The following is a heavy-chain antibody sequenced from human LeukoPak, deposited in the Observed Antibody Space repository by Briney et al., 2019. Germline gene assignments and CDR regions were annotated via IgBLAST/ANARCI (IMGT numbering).Heavy chain of an antibody. J-gene: IGHJ5*01. CDR3: ARDPFYCSGGNCYENWFDS. CDR2: INPNSGGT. CDR1: GYTFASYG. D-gene: IGHD2-15*01. Sequence: ASVKVSCKASGYTFASYGISWVRQAPGQGLEGMGWINPNSGGTIYAQKFQGRVTVTRDTSISTAYMELTRLTSDDTAVYYCARDPFYCSGGNCYENWFDSWGQGTLVIVSS. V-gene: IGHV1-2*02.